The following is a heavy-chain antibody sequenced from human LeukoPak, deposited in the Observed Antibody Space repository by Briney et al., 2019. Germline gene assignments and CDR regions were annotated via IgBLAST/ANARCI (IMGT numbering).Heavy chain of an antibody. J-gene: IGHJ6*02. CDR2: ISYDGSNK. V-gene: IGHV3-30-3*01. D-gene: IGHD1-26*01. CDR1: GFIFSSYS. Sequence: PGGSLRLSCEASGFIFSSYSMHWVRQAPGKGLGRVAVISYDGSNKYYADSVKGRFTISRDNSKNTLYLQMNSLRAEGTAVYYCARDALIVGATTNYYYGMDVWGQGTTVTVSS. CDR3: ARDALIVGATTNYYYGMDV.